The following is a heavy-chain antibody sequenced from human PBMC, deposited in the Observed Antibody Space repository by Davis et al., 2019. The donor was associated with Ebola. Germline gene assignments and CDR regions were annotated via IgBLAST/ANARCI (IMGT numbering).Heavy chain of an antibody. CDR1: GGSFSGYY. Sequence: PSETLSLTCAVYGGSFSGYYWSWIRQPPGKGLEWIGEINHSGSTNYNPSLKSRVTISVDTSKNQFSLKLSSVTAADTAVYYCARGYYYDSSGPHYYWGQGTLVTVSS. J-gene: IGHJ4*02. V-gene: IGHV4-34*01. CDR3: ARGYYYDSSGPHYY. CDR2: INHSGST. D-gene: IGHD3-22*01.